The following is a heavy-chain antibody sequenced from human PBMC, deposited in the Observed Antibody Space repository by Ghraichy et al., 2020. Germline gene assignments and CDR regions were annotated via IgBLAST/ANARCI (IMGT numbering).Heavy chain of an antibody. CDR2: ISGSGGST. V-gene: IGHV3-23*01. J-gene: IGHJ6*02. CDR1: GFTFSSYA. D-gene: IGHD4-17*01. Sequence: GESLNISCAASGFTFSSYAMSWVRQAPGKGLEWVSAISGSGGSTYYADSVKGRFTISRDNSKNTLYLQMNSLRAEDTAVYYCAKEGTVRYYGMDVWGQGTTVTVSS. CDR3: AKEGTVRYYGMDV.